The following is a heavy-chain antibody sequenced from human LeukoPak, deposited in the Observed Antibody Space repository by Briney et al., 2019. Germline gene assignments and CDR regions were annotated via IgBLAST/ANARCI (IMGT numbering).Heavy chain of an antibody. CDR1: GFTFSSYA. CDR3: ARQRYSDY. D-gene: IGHD1-1*01. Sequence: PGGSLRLSCAASGFTFSSYAMTWVRQAPGKGLEWVANIKEDGSENSYVESVKGRFTISRDNAKNSLYLQLNSLRAEDTAVYFCARQRYSDYWGQGTLVTVSS. V-gene: IGHV3-7*01. CDR2: IKEDGSEN. J-gene: IGHJ4*02.